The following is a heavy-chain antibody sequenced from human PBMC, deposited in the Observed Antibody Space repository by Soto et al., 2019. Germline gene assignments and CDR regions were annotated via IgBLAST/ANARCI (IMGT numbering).Heavy chain of an antibody. J-gene: IGHJ4*02. CDR1: GGSISSSSYY. CDR2: IYYSGST. Sequence: SETLSLTCTVSGGSISSSSYYWGWIRQPPGKGLEWIGSIYYSGSTYYNPSLKSRVTISVDTSKNQFSLKLSSATAADTAVYYCARDPSFGRIDYWGQGTLVTVSS. CDR3: ARDPSFGRIDY. V-gene: IGHV4-39*01. D-gene: IGHD3-10*01.